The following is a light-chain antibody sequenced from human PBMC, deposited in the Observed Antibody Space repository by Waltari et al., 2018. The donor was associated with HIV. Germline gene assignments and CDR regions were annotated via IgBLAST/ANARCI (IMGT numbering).Light chain of an antibody. CDR2: CNT. CDR3: QSYDSSLSGSSVV. CDR1: SSNLGRGYN. J-gene: IGLJ2*01. V-gene: IGLV1-40*01. Sequence: QSVLTQPPSVSWAPGRRVTNPCPRSSSNLGRGYNLHWYQQLPGTPRKLLVCCNTNRPSVVRDRFSGSKSGPSASLAITGLQAEDEAGYDCQSYDSSLSGSSVVFGGGTKLTVL.